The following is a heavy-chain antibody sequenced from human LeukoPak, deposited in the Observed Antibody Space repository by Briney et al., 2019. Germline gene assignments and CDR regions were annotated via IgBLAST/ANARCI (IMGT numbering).Heavy chain of an antibody. CDR2: IIPIFGTA. V-gene: IGHV1-69*01. D-gene: IGHD6-13*01. Sequence: GASVKVSCKASGGAFSSYAISWVRQAPGQGLEWMGGIIPIFGTANYAQKFQGRVTITADESTSTAYMELSSLRSEDTAVYYCARDFGQQLYDYWGQGTLVTVSS. CDR3: ARDFGQQLYDY. CDR1: GGAFSSYA. J-gene: IGHJ4*02.